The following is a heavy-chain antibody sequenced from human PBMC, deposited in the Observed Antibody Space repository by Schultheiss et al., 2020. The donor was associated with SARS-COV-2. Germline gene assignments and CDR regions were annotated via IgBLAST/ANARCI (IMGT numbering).Heavy chain of an antibody. D-gene: IGHD1-26*01. CDR2: IRSKANSYAT. V-gene: IGHV3-73*01. J-gene: IGHJ3*02. CDR3: ARDRMEVQEWELQPGAFDI. CDR1: GFTFSNAW. Sequence: GGSLRLSCAASGFTFSNAWMSWVRQAPGKGLEWVGRIRSKANSYATAYAASVKGRFTITRDDSKNTAYLQMNSLKTEDTAVYYCARDRMEVQEWELQPGAFDIWVQGAMGTGSS.